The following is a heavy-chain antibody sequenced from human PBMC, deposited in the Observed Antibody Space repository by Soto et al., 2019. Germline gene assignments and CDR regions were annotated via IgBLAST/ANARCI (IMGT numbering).Heavy chain of an antibody. J-gene: IGHJ5*02. D-gene: IGHD5-12*01. CDR3: AREKGVEGEWLQIGRSWFDP. CDR2: INPRGGTT. V-gene: IGHV1-46*01. CDR1: GDTFISYY. Sequence: QVQLVQSGTEVKKPGASVTVSCKASGDTFISYYIHWVRQAPGQGLEWMGIINPRGGTTSYGQKFRGRVTMTRDTYTSTVSMELSSLRSEDTAVEYCAREKGVEGEWLQIGRSWFDPWGQGSLVTVSS.